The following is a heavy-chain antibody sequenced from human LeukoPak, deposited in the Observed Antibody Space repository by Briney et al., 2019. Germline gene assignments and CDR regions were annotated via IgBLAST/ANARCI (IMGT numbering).Heavy chain of an antibody. Sequence: GGSLRLSCAASGFTFSSYGMDWVRQAPGKGLEWVAFTRFDGSHKYYADSVKGRFTISRDNSKSTLFLQMNSLRAGDTAVYYCARVSVDSSGYHDAFDIWGQGTMVTVSS. CDR1: GFTFSSYG. CDR2: TRFDGSHK. V-gene: IGHV3-30*02. CDR3: ARVSVDSSGYHDAFDI. D-gene: IGHD3-22*01. J-gene: IGHJ3*02.